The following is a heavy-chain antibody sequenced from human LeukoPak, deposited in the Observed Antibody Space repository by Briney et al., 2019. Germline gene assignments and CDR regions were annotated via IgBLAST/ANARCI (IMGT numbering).Heavy chain of an antibody. CDR3: ASYSGSYYGFDY. CDR1: GFTLSSYW. V-gene: IGHV3-74*01. CDR2: INSDRSST. Sequence: GGSLRLSCAASGFTLSSYWMHWVRQAPGKGLVWVSRINSDRSSTSYADSVKGRFTISRDNAKNTLYLQMNSLRAEDTAVYYCASYSGSYYGFDYWGQGTLVTVSS. D-gene: IGHD1-26*01. J-gene: IGHJ4*02.